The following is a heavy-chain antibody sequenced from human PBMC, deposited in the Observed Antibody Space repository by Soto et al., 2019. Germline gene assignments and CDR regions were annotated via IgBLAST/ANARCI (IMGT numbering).Heavy chain of an antibody. CDR2: ITTTSSTM. Sequence: PGGSLRLSCTPSGFIFSDYNMNWVRQAPGKGLERISYITTTSSTMYYADSVKSRFTISRDKAKNSLYLQMSSLRDEDTAVYYCARDSSGRQYYSMDVWGQGTTVTVSS. D-gene: IGHD3-22*01. V-gene: IGHV3-48*02. CDR3: ARDSSGRQYYSMDV. CDR1: GFIFSDYN. J-gene: IGHJ6*02.